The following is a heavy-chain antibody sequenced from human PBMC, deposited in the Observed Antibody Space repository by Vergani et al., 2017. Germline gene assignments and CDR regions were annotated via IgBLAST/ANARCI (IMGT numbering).Heavy chain of an antibody. Sequence: QVQLVESGGGVVQPGRSLRLSCAASGFTFSSYAMHWVRQAPGKGLEWVAVISYDGSNKYYADSVKGRFTISRDNSKNTLYLQMNSLRAEDTAVYYCAREDGRVTYCSSTSCYFFPLDYWGQGTLVTVSS. V-gene: IGHV3-30-3*01. CDR2: ISYDGSNK. CDR1: GFTFSSYA. CDR3: AREDGRVTYCSSTSCYFFPLDY. J-gene: IGHJ4*02. D-gene: IGHD2-2*01.